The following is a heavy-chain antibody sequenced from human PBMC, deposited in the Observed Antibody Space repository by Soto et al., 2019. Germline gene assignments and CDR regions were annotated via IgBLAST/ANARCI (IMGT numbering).Heavy chain of an antibody. J-gene: IGHJ2*01. D-gene: IGHD1-20*01. Sequence: QLQLQESGPGLVKPSETLSLTCTVSDGSISSYYWSWIRQPPGKGLEWIGYVYSNGDTSFNPSLQRRVTISVDTSRNRFSLRLNSVTAADPAVYYCARRITGDPHFDLWGRGTLVTVSS. CDR3: ARRITGDPHFDL. V-gene: IGHV4-59*12. CDR2: VYSNGDT. CDR1: DGSISSYY.